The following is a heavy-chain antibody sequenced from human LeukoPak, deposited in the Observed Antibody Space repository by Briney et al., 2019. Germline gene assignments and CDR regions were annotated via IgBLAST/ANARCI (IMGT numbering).Heavy chain of an antibody. Sequence: SETLSLTCTVSGGSISSSSYYWDWIRQPPGKGLEWIGSIYYSGSTYYNPSLKSRVTISVDTSKNQFSLKLSSVTAADTAVYYCARHAGAAMVRLFDSWGQGTLVTVSS. CDR2: IYYSGST. CDR3: ARHAGAAMVRLFDS. V-gene: IGHV4-39*01. CDR1: GGSISSSSYY. D-gene: IGHD5-18*01. J-gene: IGHJ4*02.